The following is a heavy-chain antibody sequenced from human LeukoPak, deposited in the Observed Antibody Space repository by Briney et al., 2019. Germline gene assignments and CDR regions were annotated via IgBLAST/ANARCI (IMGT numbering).Heavy chain of an antibody. CDR2: ISSSSSYI. V-gene: IGHV3-21*01. CDR3: ARDLWGYFDY. D-gene: IGHD3-16*01. CDR1: GFTFSSYS. J-gene: IGHJ4*02. Sequence: GGSLRLSCAASGFTFSSYSMNWVRQAPGKGLEWVSSISSSSSYIYYADSVKGRFTISRDNAKNSLYLRMNSLRAEDTAVYYCARDLWGYFDYWGQGTLVTVSS.